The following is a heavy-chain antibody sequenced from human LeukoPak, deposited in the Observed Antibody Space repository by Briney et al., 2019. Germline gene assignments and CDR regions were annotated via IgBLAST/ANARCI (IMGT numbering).Heavy chain of an antibody. CDR3: ARTVLRSLGEFSLRGWFDP. Sequence: PGGSLRLSCAASGFTFSSYIMNWVRQAPGKGLEWVSSISSSSSYIYYADSVKGRFTISRDNAKNSLYLQMNSLRAEDTAVYYCARTVLRSLGEFSLRGWFDPWGQGTLVIVSS. V-gene: IGHV3-21*01. CDR1: GFTFSSYI. CDR2: ISSSSSYI. D-gene: IGHD3-16*01. J-gene: IGHJ5*02.